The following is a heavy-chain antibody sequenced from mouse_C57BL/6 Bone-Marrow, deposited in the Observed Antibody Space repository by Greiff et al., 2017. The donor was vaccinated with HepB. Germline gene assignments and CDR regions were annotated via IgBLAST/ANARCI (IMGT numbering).Heavy chain of an antibody. Sequence: EVQLVESGTVLARPGASVKMSCKTSGYTFTSYWMHWVKQRPGQGLEWIGAIYPGNSDTCYNQKFKGKAKLTAVTSASTAYMELSSLTNEDSAVYYCTRESLCFYYAMDYWGQGTSVTVSS. CDR1: GYTFTSYW. D-gene: IGHD6-5*01. CDR2: IYPGNSDT. V-gene: IGHV1-5*01. J-gene: IGHJ4*01. CDR3: TRESLCFYYAMDY.